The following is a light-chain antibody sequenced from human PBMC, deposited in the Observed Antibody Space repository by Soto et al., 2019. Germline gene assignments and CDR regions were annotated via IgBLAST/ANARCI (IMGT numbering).Light chain of an antibody. CDR2: GNS. CDR1: SSNIGAGYD. J-gene: IGLJ2*01. Sequence: QSVLTQPPSVSGAPGQRVTISCTGSSSNIGAGYDVHWYQQLPGIAPKLLTSGNSNRPSGVPDRFSGSKSGTSASLAITGLQAEDEADYYCQSYDSSLSGSVFGGGTKLTVL. V-gene: IGLV1-40*01. CDR3: QSYDSSLSGSV.